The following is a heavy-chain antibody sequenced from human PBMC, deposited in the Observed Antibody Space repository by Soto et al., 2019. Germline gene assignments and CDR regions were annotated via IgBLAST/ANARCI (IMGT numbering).Heavy chain of an antibody. D-gene: IGHD3-16*02. CDR1: GGSFSGYY. CDR2: INHSGST. J-gene: IGHJ4*02. Sequence: QVQLQQWGAGLLKPSETLSLSCAVYGGSFSGYYWSWIRQPPGTGLEWIGEINHSGSTNYNPSLKSRLPISVDTSTNQFSLKLSSVTAADTAVYYCARVEHYDYIWGSYRYGRYFDYWGQGTLVTVSS. V-gene: IGHV4-34*01. CDR3: ARVEHYDYIWGSYRYGRYFDY.